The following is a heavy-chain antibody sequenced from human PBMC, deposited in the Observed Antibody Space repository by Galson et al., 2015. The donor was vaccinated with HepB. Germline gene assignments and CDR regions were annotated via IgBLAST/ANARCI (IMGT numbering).Heavy chain of an antibody. D-gene: IGHD3-22*01. V-gene: IGHV1-3*01. J-gene: IGHJ4*02. Sequence: SVKVSCKASGYTFTSYAMHWVRQAPGQRLEWMGWINAGNGNTKYSQKFQGRVTITRDTSASTAYMELSSLRSEDTAVYYCAREEGSYYDSSGYYYEVRRTGSDFDYWGQGTLVTVSS. CDR1: GYTFTSYA. CDR3: AREEGSYYDSSGYYYEVRRTGSDFDY. CDR2: INAGNGNT.